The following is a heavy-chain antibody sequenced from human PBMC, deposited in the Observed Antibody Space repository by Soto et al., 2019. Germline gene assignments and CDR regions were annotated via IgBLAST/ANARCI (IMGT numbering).Heavy chain of an antibody. J-gene: IGHJ3*02. D-gene: IGHD6-13*01. CDR1: GGSFSGYY. V-gene: IGHV4-34*01. Sequence: SETLSLTCAVYGGSFSGYYWSWIRQPPGKGLEWIGEINHSGSTNYNPSLKSRVTISVDTSKNQFSLKLSSVTAADTAVYYCARRGRVWSSSGTLPAFDIWGQGTMVTVSS. CDR2: INHSGST. CDR3: ARRGRVWSSSGTLPAFDI.